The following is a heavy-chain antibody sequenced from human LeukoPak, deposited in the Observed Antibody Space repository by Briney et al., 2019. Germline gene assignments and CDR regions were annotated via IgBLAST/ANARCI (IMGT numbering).Heavy chain of an antibody. Sequence: GGPLRLSCAASGFTFSSPAMSWVPQAPGKALEWVSTASGTDGRTYYAESVKGRFTISSDNSKNTLFLQMNSLGAEDTAVYYCASRGGQSSFDYWGQGTLVTVSS. CDR2: ASGTDGRT. J-gene: IGHJ4*02. CDR1: GFTFSSPA. D-gene: IGHD2-15*01. CDR3: ASRGGQSSFDY. V-gene: IGHV3-23*01.